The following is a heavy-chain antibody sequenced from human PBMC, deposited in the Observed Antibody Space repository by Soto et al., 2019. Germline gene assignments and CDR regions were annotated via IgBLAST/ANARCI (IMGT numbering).Heavy chain of an antibody. Sequence: SCARFGMTLESGRVPRVPPAPGKGLEWVAVKWYDGSNKYYADSVKGRFTISRDNSKNTLYLQMNSLRAEDTAVYYCARVRQVVLIDAFDIWGQGTMVTVSS. CDR1: GMTLESGR. D-gene: IGHD6-13*01. V-gene: IGHV3-33*01. J-gene: IGHJ3*02. CDR3: ARVRQVVLIDAFDI. CDR2: KWYDGSNK.